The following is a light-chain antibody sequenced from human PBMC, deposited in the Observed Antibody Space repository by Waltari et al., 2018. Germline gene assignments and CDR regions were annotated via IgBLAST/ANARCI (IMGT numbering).Light chain of an antibody. Sequence: SSELTQDPAVSVALGPTVRITCQGDSLGSYYARWYQQKPGQAPVLVIYGKNNRPSGIPDRFSGSSSGNTASLTITGAQAEDEADYYCNSRDSSGNHLVFGGGTKLTVL. V-gene: IGLV3-19*01. CDR3: NSRDSSGNHLV. J-gene: IGLJ2*01. CDR2: GKN. CDR1: SLGSYY.